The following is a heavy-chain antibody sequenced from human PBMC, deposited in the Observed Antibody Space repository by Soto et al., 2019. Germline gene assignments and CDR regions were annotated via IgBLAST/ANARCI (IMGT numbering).Heavy chain of an antibody. Sequence: SETLSLTCTVSGGSISSYYWSWIRQPPGKGLEWIGYIYYSGSTNYNPSLKSRVTISVDTSKNQFSLKLSSVTAADTAVYYCASSYVDTAMVLDYWGQGTLVTVSS. CDR1: GGSISSYY. CDR3: ASSYVDTAMVLDY. J-gene: IGHJ4*02. D-gene: IGHD5-18*01. V-gene: IGHV4-59*08. CDR2: IYYSGST.